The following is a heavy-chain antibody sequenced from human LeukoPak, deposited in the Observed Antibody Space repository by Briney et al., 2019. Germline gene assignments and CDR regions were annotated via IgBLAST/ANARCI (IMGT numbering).Heavy chain of an antibody. CDR3: ARDLGIFGDFDY. Sequence: GGSLRLSCTTSGFSFSNFGMHWVRQAPDKGLEWLAFIRHDGSNEYSADSVKGRFTISRDNSRNTLFLQMDSLRSEDTAVYYCARDLGIFGDFDYWGQGTLVIVSS. CDR1: GFSFSNFG. J-gene: IGHJ4*02. D-gene: IGHD3-3*01. CDR2: IRHDGSNE. V-gene: IGHV3-30*02.